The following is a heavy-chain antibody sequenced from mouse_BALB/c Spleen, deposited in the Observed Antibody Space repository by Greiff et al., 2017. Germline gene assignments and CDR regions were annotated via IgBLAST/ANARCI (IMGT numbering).Heavy chain of an antibody. D-gene: IGHD4-1*01. J-gene: IGHJ2*01. CDR3: VTGFYYFDY. CDR1: GYSITSGYY. V-gene: IGHV3-6*02. CDR2: ISYDGSN. Sequence: EVKLEESGPGLVKPSQSLSLTCSVTGYSITSGYYWNWIRQFPGNKLEWMGYISYDGSNNYNPSLKNRISITRDTSKNQFFLKLNSVTTEDTATYYCVTGFYYFDYWGQGTTLTVSS.